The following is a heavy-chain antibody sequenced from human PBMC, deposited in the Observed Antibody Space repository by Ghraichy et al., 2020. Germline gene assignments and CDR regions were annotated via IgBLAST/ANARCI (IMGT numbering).Heavy chain of an antibody. Sequence: ASVKVSCKISGATVTKLAMHWEREAPLKGQKRMGGFDPEDGETIYAQKFQGRVTMTEDTSTDTAYMELSSLRSEDTAVYYCATSSGSSSEGGFDPWGHGILVTVAS. CDR3: ATSSGSSSEGGFDP. J-gene: IGHJ5*02. D-gene: IGHD6-6*01. V-gene: IGHV1-24*01. CDR1: GATVTKLA. CDR2: FDPEDGET.